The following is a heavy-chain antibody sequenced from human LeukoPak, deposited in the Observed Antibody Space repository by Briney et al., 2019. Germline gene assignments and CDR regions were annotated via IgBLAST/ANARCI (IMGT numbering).Heavy chain of an antibody. V-gene: IGHV1-3*01. CDR2: TNAGNGNT. CDR1: GYTFTSYA. Sequence: GASVKGSCKASGYTFTSYAMHWVRQAPGQRLEWMGWTNAGNGNTKYSQKFQGRVTITRDTSASTAYMELSSLRSEDTAVYYCAREGGYSYGYGNDYWGQGTLVTVSS. D-gene: IGHD5-18*01. J-gene: IGHJ4*02. CDR3: AREGGYSYGYGNDY.